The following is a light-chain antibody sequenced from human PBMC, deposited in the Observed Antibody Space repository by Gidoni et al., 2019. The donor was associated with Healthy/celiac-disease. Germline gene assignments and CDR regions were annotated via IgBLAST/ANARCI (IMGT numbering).Light chain of an antibody. Sequence: ELALTQSPGALSLSPGERATLSCRASQSVSSSYLAWYQQKPGQAPRLLICGASSRATSIPDRFSGSGSGTDFTLTISRLEPEDFAVYYCQQYGSSPMCSFGQGTKLEIK. V-gene: IGKV3-20*01. CDR3: QQYGSSPMCS. CDR2: GAS. J-gene: IGKJ2*04. CDR1: QSVSSSY.